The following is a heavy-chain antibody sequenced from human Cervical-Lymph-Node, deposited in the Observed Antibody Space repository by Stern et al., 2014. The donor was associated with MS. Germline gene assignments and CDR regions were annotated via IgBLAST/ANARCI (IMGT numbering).Heavy chain of an antibody. CDR3: AHRVSRWRAFAP. Sequence: QVPLRESGPTLVKPTQTLTLTCTFSGFSLTTTGEGVAWIRQPPGQALEWLALSYGDDDKRYNTSLQSRLTIAKDTSKSQVVLTLTNIDLVDTATYYCAHRVSRWRAFAPWGQGTQVTVSS. CDR1: GFSLTTTGEG. V-gene: IGHV2-5*02. J-gene: IGHJ5*02. CDR2: SYGDDDK. D-gene: IGHD4-23*01.